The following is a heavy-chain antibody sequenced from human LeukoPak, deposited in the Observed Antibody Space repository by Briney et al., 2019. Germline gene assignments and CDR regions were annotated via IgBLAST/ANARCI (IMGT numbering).Heavy chain of an antibody. J-gene: IGHJ5*02. CDR3: ARGYCSSTNCSPFNP. CDR2: TYYSGST. V-gene: IGHV4-59*08. D-gene: IGHD2-2*01. Sequence: SETLSLTCTVSGVSISNYYWSWIRQPPGNGLEWIGYTYYSGSTNYNPSLKSRVTISVDTSKNQFSLKLSSVTAADTAVYYCARGYCSSTNCSPFNPWGQGTLVTVSS. CDR1: GVSISNYY.